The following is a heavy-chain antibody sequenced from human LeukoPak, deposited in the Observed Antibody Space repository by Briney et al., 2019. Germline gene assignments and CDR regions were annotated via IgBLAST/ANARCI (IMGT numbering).Heavy chain of an antibody. D-gene: IGHD5-12*01. CDR2: IYYTGST. CDR3: ASRGNSGYGDDY. V-gene: IGHV4-39*01. J-gene: IGHJ4*02. Sequence: PSETLSLTCTVSGGSISRSSHYWGWIRQPPGKGLEWIGSIYYTGSTYFNPSLKSRITISVDTSKNQFSLKLSSVTAADTALYYCASRGNSGYGDDYWGQGTLVTVSS. CDR1: GGSISRSSHY.